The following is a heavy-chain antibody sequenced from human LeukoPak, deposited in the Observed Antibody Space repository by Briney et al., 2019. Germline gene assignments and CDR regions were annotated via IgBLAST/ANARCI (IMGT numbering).Heavy chain of an antibody. CDR3: AKDSSSFVLDY. Sequence: GGSLRLSCAASGFTFSSYGIHWVRQAPGKGLEWVAVISYDGTNKYYADSVKGRFTISRDNSKNTLYLQMNSLRAEDTAVYYCAKDSSSFVLDYWGQGTLVTVSS. V-gene: IGHV3-30*18. D-gene: IGHD6-6*01. CDR2: ISYDGTNK. CDR1: GFTFSSYG. J-gene: IGHJ4*02.